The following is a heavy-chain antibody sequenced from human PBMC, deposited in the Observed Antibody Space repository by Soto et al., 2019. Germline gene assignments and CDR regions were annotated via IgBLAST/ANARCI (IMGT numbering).Heavy chain of an antibody. V-gene: IGHV3-11*06. CDR2: ISSSSSYT. Sequence: PVGSLRLSCAASGFTFSDYYMSWIRQAPGKGLEWVSYISSSSSYTNYADSVKGRFTISRDNAKNSLYLQMNSLRAEDTAVYYCARDQAWAAAGNNYYYGMDVWCQGTTVTVSS. D-gene: IGHD6-13*01. J-gene: IGHJ6*02. CDR3: ARDQAWAAAGNNYYYGMDV. CDR1: GFTFSDYY.